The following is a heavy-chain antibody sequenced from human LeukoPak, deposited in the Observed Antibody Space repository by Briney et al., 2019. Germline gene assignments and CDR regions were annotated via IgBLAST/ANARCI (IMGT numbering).Heavy chain of an antibody. CDR1: GYTFTGYY. J-gene: IGHJ4*02. CDR3: ARGGLANNDY. CDR2: INPNSGGT. D-gene: IGHD6-19*01. V-gene: IGHV1-2*06. Sequence: ASVKVSCKASGYTFTGYYTRWVRQAPGQGLEWMGRINPNSGGTNYAQKFQGRVTLTGDTSISTAHMELRRLRSDDTAVYYCARGGLANNDYWGQGTLVTVSS.